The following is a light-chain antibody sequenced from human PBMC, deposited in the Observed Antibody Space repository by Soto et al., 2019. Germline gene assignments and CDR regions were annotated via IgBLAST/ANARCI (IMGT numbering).Light chain of an antibody. CDR3: HQYNSFPHS. J-gene: IGKJ2*03. CDR1: QSISTW. Sequence: DIQMTQSPSMLSASVGDRVTIPCRASQSISTWLAWYQQKPGESPKLLVYGASNLEDGVPSRFSGSGSGTEFTLTISSLQPDDFATYYCHQYNSFPHSVGQGTKLEI. V-gene: IGKV1-5*01. CDR2: GAS.